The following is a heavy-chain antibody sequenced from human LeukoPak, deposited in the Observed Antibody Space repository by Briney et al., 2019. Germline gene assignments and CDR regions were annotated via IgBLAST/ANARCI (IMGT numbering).Heavy chain of an antibody. V-gene: IGHV3-48*03. CDR2: ISSSGSTI. CDR3: ASPGRWGEFDY. CDR1: GFTFSSYE. D-gene: IGHD3-16*01. J-gene: IGHJ4*02. Sequence: GGSLRLSCAASGFTFSSYEMNWVRQAPGKGLEWVSYISSSGSTIYYADSVKGRFTIFRDNAKNSLYLQMNSLRAEDTAVYYCASPGRWGEFDYWGQGTLVTVSS.